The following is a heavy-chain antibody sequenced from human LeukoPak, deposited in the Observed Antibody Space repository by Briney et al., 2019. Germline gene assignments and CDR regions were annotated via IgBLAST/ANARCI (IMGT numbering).Heavy chain of an antibody. CDR2: IYYNGST. J-gene: IGHJ5*02. CDR1: GGSISSGDYY. CDR3: ARDKGYDILTGYYFDP. Sequence: SETLSLTCTVSGGSISSGDYYWSWIRQPPGKGLEWIGYIYYNGSTYYNPSLKSRVTISVDTSKNQFSLKLSSVTAADTAVYYCARDKGYDILTGYYFDPWGQGTLVTVSS. V-gene: IGHV4-30-4*01. D-gene: IGHD3-9*01.